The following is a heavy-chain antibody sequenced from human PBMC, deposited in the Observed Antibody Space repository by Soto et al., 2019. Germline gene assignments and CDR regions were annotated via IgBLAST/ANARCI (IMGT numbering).Heavy chain of an antibody. Sequence: LRLSCAASGFTFSSYAMHWVRQAPGKGLEWVAVISYDGSNKYYADSVKGRFTISRDNSKNTLYLQMNSLRAEDTAVYYCARAPLRMRYCTNGVPCAFDIWGQGTMVTVSS. J-gene: IGHJ3*02. V-gene: IGHV3-30-3*01. D-gene: IGHD2-8*01. CDR3: ARAPLRMRYCTNGVPCAFDI. CDR2: ISYDGSNK. CDR1: GFTFSSYA.